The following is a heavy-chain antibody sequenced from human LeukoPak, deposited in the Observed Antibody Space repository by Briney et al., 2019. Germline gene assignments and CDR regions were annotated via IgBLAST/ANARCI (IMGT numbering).Heavy chain of an antibody. D-gene: IGHD5-12*01. CDR2: IYHSGST. V-gene: IGHV4-59*01. CDR3: ARGGGYASPIGY. CDR1: GGSISNYY. Sequence: PSETLSLTCTVSGGSISNYYWSWIRQPPGKGLEWIGYIYHSGSTNYNPSLKSRVTISVDTSKNQFSLKLSSVTAADTAVYYCARGGGYASPIGYWGQGALVTVSS. J-gene: IGHJ4*02.